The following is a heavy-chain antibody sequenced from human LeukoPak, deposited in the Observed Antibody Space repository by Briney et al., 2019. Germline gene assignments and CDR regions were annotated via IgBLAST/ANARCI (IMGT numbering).Heavy chain of an antibody. Sequence: GGSLRLSCAASGFTFSSYAMSWVRQAPGKGLEWVSAISGSGGSTYYADSVKGRFTISRDNSKNTLYLQMNSLRAEDTAVYYCARDRVIAVAGTGGMDYWGQGTLVTVSS. CDR1: GFTFSSYA. J-gene: IGHJ4*02. D-gene: IGHD6-19*01. CDR2: ISGSGGST. V-gene: IGHV3-23*01. CDR3: ARDRVIAVAGTGGMDY.